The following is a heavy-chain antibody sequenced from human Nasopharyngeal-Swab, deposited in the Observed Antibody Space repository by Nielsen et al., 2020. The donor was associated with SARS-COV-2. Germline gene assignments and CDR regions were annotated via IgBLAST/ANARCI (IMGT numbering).Heavy chain of an antibody. J-gene: IGHJ4*02. CDR2: ISYDGSNK. CDR3: AKGSRSEYYFDY. V-gene: IGHV3-30*18. Sequence: VRQMPGKGLEWVAVISYDGSNKYYADSVKGRFTISRDNSKNTLYLQMNSLRAEDTAVYYCAKGSRSEYYFDYWGQGTLVTV. D-gene: IGHD3-10*01.